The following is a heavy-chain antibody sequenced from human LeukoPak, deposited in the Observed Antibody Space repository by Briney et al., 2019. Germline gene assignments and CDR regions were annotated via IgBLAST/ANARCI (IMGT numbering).Heavy chain of an antibody. D-gene: IGHD4-17*01. CDR2: IYHSGST. J-gene: IGHJ6*04. CDR1: GGSISSSNW. V-gene: IGHV4-4*02. CDR3: ARLRKDGPSPYYYYGMDV. Sequence: SGTLSLTCAVSGGSISSSNWWSWVRQPPGKGLEWIGEIYHSGSTNYNPSLKSRVTISVDRSKNQFSLKLSSVTAADTAVYYCARLRKDGPSPYYYYGMDVWGKGTTVTVSS.